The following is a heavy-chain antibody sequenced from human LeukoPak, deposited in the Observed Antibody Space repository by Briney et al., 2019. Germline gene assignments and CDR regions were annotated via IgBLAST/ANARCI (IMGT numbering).Heavy chain of an antibody. CDR1: GFTFSSYA. V-gene: IGHV3-23*01. J-gene: IGHJ4*02. Sequence: GGSLRLSCAGSGFTFSSYAMSWVRQAPGKGLEWVSAISGSGGSTYYADSVKGRFTISRDNSKNTLYLQMNSLRAEDTAVYYCAKAYCGGDCPIDYWGQGILVTVSS. CDR3: AKAYCGGDCPIDY. D-gene: IGHD2-21*01. CDR2: ISGSGGST.